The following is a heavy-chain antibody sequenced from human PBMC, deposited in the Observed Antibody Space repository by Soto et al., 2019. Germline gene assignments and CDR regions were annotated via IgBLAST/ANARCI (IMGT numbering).Heavy chain of an antibody. CDR2: IYYSGST. CDR1: GGSISSGGYY. J-gene: IGHJ4*02. CDR3: ARVVSIGRPYYFDY. Sequence: LSLTCTVSGGSISSGGYYWSWIRQHPGKGLEWIGYIYYSGSTYYNPSLKSRVTISVDTSKNQFSLKLSSVTAADTAVYYCARVVSIGRPYYFDYWGQGTLVTISS. D-gene: IGHD2-21*01. V-gene: IGHV4-31*03.